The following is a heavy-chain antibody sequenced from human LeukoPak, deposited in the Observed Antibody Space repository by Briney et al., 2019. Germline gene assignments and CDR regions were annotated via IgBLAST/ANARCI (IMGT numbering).Heavy chain of an antibody. J-gene: IGHJ4*02. Sequence: GGSLRLSCAASGFTFSNYAMHWVRQAPGKGLEYISSISSDGGSTYYADSVKGRFTISRDNSKNTLCLQMGRLRAEDMAVYYCARSNNIVGATYFDYWGQGTLVTVSS. CDR3: ARSNNIVGATYFDY. D-gene: IGHD1-26*01. CDR1: GFTFSNYA. V-gene: IGHV3-64*02. CDR2: ISSDGGST.